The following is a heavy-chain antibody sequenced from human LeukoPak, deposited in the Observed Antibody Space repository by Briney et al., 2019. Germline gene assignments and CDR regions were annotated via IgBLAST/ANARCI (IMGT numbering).Heavy chain of an antibody. D-gene: IGHD2-2*02. CDR2: IYHSGST. CDR1: GYSISSGYY. J-gene: IGHJ4*02. CDR3: ARGLYGDY. Sequence: PSETLSLTCTVSGYSISSGYYWGWIRQPPGKGLEWIGSIYHSGSTYYNPSLKSRVTISVDTSKNQFSLKLSSVTAADTAVYYRARGLYGDYWGQGTLVTVSS. V-gene: IGHV4-38-2*02.